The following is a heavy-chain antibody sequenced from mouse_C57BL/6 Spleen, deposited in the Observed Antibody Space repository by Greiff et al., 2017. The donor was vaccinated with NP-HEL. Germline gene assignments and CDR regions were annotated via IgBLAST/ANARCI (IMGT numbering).Heavy chain of an antibody. J-gene: IGHJ3*01. CDR1: GFTFSSYA. CDR3: ASFHYYGSSSFAY. V-gene: IGHV5-4*03. D-gene: IGHD1-1*01. CDR2: ISDGGSYT. Sequence: EVKLVESGGGLVKPGGSLKLSCAASGFTFSSYAMSWVRQTPEKRLEWVATISDGGSYTYYPDNVKGRFTISRDNAKNNLYLQMSHLKSEDTAMYYCASFHYYGSSSFAYWGQGTLVTVSA.